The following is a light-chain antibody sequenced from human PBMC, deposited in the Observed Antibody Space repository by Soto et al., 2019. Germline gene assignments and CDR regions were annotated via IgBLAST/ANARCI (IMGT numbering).Light chain of an antibody. Sequence: EIVLTQSPGTLSLSPGERATLSCRASQSVSSSYLAWYQQKPGQAPRLLIYGASSRATGIPDRFSGSGSGTDFTLTISRLEPEDFAVYYCHKYGGSTRTLGQGTKVEIK. V-gene: IGKV3-20*01. J-gene: IGKJ1*01. CDR3: HKYGGSTRT. CDR1: QSVSSSY. CDR2: GAS.